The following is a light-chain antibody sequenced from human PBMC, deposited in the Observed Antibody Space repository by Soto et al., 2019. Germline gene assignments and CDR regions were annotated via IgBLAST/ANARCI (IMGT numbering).Light chain of an antibody. J-gene: IGKJ1*01. CDR1: QSISSW. V-gene: IGKV1-5*01. CDR2: DAS. Sequence: DIQMTQSPSTLSASVGDRVTITCRASQSISSWLAWYQQKPGKAPKLLIYDASSWESGVPSRFSGSGSGTEFPLTISSLQPDDFATYYCQQYNSYSRTFGQGTKVEIK. CDR3: QQYNSYSRT.